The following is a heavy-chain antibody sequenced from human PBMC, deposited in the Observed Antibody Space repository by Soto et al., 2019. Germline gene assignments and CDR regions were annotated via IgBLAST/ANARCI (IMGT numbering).Heavy chain of an antibody. D-gene: IGHD3-9*01. Sequence: EVQLLESGGGLVQPGGSLRLSCAASGFTFSSYAMSWVRQAPGKGLEWVSAFRGDGTGAHYADSVKGRFTVSRDNSKNSLYLHMSSLRAEDTAVYYCTKLPQYDILTGYLNYFEYWGQGTLVTVSS. CDR1: GFTFSSYA. J-gene: IGHJ4*02. V-gene: IGHV3-23*01. CDR3: TKLPQYDILTGYLNYFEY. CDR2: FRGDGTGA.